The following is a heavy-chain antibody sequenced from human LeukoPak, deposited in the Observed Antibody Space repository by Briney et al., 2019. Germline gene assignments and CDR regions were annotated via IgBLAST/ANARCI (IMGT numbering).Heavy chain of an antibody. V-gene: IGHV3-11*01. CDR3: ARVSPIAVAGPTLFDY. CDR2: ISSSGSTI. CDR1: GFTFSDYY. Sequence: GGSLRLSCAASGFTFSDYYMSWIRQAPGKGLEWVSYISSSGSTIYYADSVKGRFTISRDNAKNSLYLQMNSLRAEDTAVYYCARVSPIAVAGPTLFDYWGKGTLVTVSS. J-gene: IGHJ4*02. D-gene: IGHD6-19*01.